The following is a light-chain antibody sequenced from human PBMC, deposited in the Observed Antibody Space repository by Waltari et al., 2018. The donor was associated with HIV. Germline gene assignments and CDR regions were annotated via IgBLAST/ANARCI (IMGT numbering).Light chain of an antibody. V-gene: IGLV4-69*01. J-gene: IGLJ3*02. CDR3: QTWGTGILV. CDR2: LNSDGSH. CDR1: SGHSSYA. Sequence: QLVLTQSPSASASLGASVKLTCTLSSGHSSYAIAWHQQQPEKGPRYLMKLNSDGSHSKGDGIPDRVSGSSSGAERYLTISSLQSEDEADYYCQTWGTGILVFGGGTNLTVL.